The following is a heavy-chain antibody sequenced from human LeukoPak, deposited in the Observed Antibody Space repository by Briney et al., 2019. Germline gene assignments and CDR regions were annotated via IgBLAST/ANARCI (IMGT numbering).Heavy chain of an antibody. D-gene: IGHD5-12*01. J-gene: IGHJ3*01. Sequence: AGGSLRLSCAASGSTFSRYSMNWVRQAPGKGLEWVSYISSSSSTIFYADSVTGRFTISRDNAKNSLYLQMNGLRAEDTAVYYCASNSYEPYWGQGTMVTVSS. CDR1: GSTFSRYS. CDR3: ASNSYEPY. V-gene: IGHV3-48*01. CDR2: ISSSSSTI.